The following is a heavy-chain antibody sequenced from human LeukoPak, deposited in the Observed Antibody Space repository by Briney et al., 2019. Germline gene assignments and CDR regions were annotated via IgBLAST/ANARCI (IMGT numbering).Heavy chain of an antibody. CDR1: GFTVSSNY. CDR2: IYSGGST. CDR3: ARAYGDYYYYGMDV. V-gene: IGHV3-66*01. Sequence: GGSLRLSCAVSGFTVSSNYMSWVRQAPGKGLEWVSVIYSGGSTYYADSVKGRFTISRDNSKNTLYLQMNSLRAEDTAVYYCARAYGDYYYYGMDVWGQGTTVTVSS. J-gene: IGHJ6*02. D-gene: IGHD4-17*01.